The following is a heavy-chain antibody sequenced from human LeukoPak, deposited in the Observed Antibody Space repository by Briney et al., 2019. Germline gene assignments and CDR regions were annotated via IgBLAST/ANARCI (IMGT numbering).Heavy chain of an antibody. CDR3: AKDIDWGRFDV. CDR1: GFTFSSHG. J-gene: IGHJ2*01. V-gene: IGHV3-23*01. CDR2: VSPSGDIT. Sequence: TGGSLRLSCAASGFTFSSHGVDWVRQAPGMGLEWVSGVSPSGDITYYADSVKGRFAISRDNSRNTVYFQLNSLRADDTAVYYCAKDIDWGRFDVWGRGTLVTVSS. D-gene: IGHD7-27*01.